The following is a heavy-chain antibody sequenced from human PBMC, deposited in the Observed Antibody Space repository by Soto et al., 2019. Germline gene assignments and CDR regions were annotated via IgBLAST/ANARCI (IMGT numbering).Heavy chain of an antibody. V-gene: IGHV4-61*01. CDR2: IYYSGST. CDR1: GGSVSSGSYY. J-gene: IGHJ6*02. Sequence: QVQLQESGPGLVKPSETLSLTCTVSGGSVSSGSYYWSWIRQPPGKGLEWIGYIYYSGSTNYNPSLKSRVTISVDTSKNQFSLKLSSVTAADTAVYYCAGNSGNYYGMDVWGLGTTVTVSS. CDR3: AGNSGNYYGMDV. D-gene: IGHD3-10*01.